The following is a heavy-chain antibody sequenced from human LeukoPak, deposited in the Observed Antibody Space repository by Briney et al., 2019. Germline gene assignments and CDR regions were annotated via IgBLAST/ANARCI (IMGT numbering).Heavy chain of an antibody. D-gene: IGHD1-26*01. V-gene: IGHV4-4*07. CDR2: IYASGNT. Sequence: PSETLSLTCTVSGGSISSYFWSWSRQPAGEGLEWIGRIYASGNTNYNPSLKSRVTMSVDTSKTQFSLKLSSVTAADTAVYYCARGPMGATHWFDPWGQGTLVTVSS. CDR1: GGSISSYF. CDR3: ARGPMGATHWFDP. J-gene: IGHJ5*02.